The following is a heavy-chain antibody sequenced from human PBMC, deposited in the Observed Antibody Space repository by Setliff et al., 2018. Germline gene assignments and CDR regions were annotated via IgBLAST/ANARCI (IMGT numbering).Heavy chain of an antibody. V-gene: IGHV1-18*01. CDR3: ARINFYVSSGYYYAPDF. CDR1: GYTFTDYG. CDR2: ISPYSGNT. J-gene: IGHJ4*02. D-gene: IGHD3-22*01. Sequence: ASVKVSCKASGYTFTDYGVTWVRQAPGQGLEWVGWISPYSGNTYYAPKFQGRITMTTDTSTTTAYMELKSLRSDDTAVYYCARINFYVSSGYYYAPDFWGQGTLVTSPQ.